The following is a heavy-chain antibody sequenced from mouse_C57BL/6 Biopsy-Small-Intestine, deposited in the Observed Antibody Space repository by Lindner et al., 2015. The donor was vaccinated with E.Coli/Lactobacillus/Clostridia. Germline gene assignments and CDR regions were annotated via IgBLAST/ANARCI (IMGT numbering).Heavy chain of an antibody. Sequence: VQLQESGAELVKPGASVKLSCKASGYTFTEYTIHWVKQRSGQGLEWIGWFYPGSGSIKYNEKFKDKATLTADKSSSTVYMELSRLTSDDSAVYFCARHEDRYDYYGISHWYFDVWGTGTTVTVSS. CDR1: GYTFTEYT. D-gene: IGHD1-1*01. J-gene: IGHJ1*03. CDR2: FYPGSGSI. CDR3: ARHEDRYDYYGISHWYFDV. V-gene: IGHV1-62-2*01.